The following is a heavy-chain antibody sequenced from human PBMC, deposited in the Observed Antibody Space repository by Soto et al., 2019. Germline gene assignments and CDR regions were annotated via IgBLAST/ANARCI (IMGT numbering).Heavy chain of an antibody. D-gene: IGHD3-9*01. V-gene: IGHV1-24*01. CDR2: FDPEDGET. CDR3: ATGVYYDILTGYYPFDY. CDR1: GSTLTELS. Sequence: ASLKVSCNVAGSTLTELSMHCGRHSAGKGLEWMGGFDPEDGETIYAQKFQGRVTMTEDTSTDTAYMELSSLRSEDTAVYYCATGVYYDILTGYYPFDYWGQGTLVTVSS. J-gene: IGHJ4*02.